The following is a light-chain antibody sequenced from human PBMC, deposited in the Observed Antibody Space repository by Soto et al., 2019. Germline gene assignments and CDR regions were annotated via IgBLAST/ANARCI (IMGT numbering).Light chain of an antibody. V-gene: IGKV3-15*01. Sequence: ETMLTQSPATLSASPGERVTLSCRATQSVTYNLAWYQQKPGQAPRLLIYGASTRATGIPARFSGRGSGTEFTLTISSLQPEDFATYYCQQSYSTPLTFGGGTKVDIK. J-gene: IGKJ4*01. CDR1: QSVTYN. CDR3: QQSYSTPLT. CDR2: GAS.